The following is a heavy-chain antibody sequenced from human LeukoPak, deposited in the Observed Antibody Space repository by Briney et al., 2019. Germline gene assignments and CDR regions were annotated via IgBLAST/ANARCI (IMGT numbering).Heavy chain of an antibody. Sequence: QSGGSLRLSCAASGFTFRSYAMDWVRQAPGKGLEWVAGLSGSGGSTYYADSEKGRFTISRDNSKNTLYLQMNSLRAEDTALYYCARNGGRSSSWFVYWGQGTLVTVSS. D-gene: IGHD6-13*01. CDR3: ARNGGRSSSWFVY. J-gene: IGHJ5*01. CDR2: LSGSGGST. V-gene: IGHV3-23*01. CDR1: GFTFRSYA.